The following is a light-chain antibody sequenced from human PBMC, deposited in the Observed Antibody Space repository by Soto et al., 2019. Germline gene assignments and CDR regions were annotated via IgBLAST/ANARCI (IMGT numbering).Light chain of an antibody. CDR1: SSDSGGYNY. CDR3: SSYTSSTTSLV. V-gene: IGLV2-14*01. J-gene: IGLJ1*01. CDR2: DVS. Sequence: QSALTQRASVSGSPGQSITISCTGTSSDSGGYNYVSWYQQHPGKAPKLMIYDVSNRPSGVSNRFSGSKSGNTASLTISGLQAEDEADYYCSSYTSSTTSLVFGTGTKLTVL.